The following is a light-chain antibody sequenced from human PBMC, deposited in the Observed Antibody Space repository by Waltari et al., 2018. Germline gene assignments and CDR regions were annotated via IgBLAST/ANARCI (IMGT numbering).Light chain of an antibody. V-gene: IGKV1-39*01. CDR3: QQTYTTPWT. Sequence: DIQMTQSPSSLSASVGDRVTITCRASQSMSIYLNWYQQKPGKAPQLLIYVASSLQSGVPSRFSGSASGTDFTLTISSVQPEDFATYYCQQTYTTPWTFGQGTKVEIK. CDR1: QSMSIY. J-gene: IGKJ1*01. CDR2: VAS.